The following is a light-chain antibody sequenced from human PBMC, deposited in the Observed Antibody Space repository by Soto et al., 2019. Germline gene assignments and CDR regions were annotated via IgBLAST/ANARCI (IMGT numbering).Light chain of an antibody. J-gene: IGLJ2*01. CDR2: ENN. CDR1: SSNIGNNS. Sequence: QSVLTQPPSVSAAPGQTVTISCSGSSSNIGNNSVSWYQQLPGTAPKLLIYENNKRPSGIPDRFSGSKSGTSATLSITGLQTGDEADYYCGTWDSSLSAVVFGGGTQLTVL. CDR3: GTWDSSLSAVV. V-gene: IGLV1-51*02.